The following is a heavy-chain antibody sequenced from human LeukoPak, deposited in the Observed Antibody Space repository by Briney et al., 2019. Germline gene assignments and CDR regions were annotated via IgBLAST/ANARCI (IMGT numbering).Heavy chain of an antibody. J-gene: IGHJ4*02. Sequence: GGSLRLSCAASGFTFSVSSMNWVRQAPGKGLEWVANIQQDGSEQYYVDSVKGRFTISRDNAKNSLYLQMNSLRAEDTALYYCARNYGGYSHWGQGTLVTVSS. V-gene: IGHV3-7*02. CDR3: ARNYGGYSH. CDR1: GFTFSVSS. CDR2: IQQDGSEQ. D-gene: IGHD4-23*01.